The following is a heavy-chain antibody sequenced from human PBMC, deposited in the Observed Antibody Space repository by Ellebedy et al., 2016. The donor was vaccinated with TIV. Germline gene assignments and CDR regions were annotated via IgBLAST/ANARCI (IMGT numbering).Heavy chain of an antibody. J-gene: IGHJ4*02. D-gene: IGHD2-15*01. Sequence: SETLSLTCTVSGSSISDYYWTWIRQPPGRGLEWIGLVYDTLGSSNYSPSLKSRVSISVDTSKSQISLRLKSVTAADTAVYYCARHAVVPTPGFEYWGPGALVTVSS. CDR2: VYDTLGSS. CDR1: GSSISDYY. CDR3: ARHAVVPTPGFEY. V-gene: IGHV4-59*08.